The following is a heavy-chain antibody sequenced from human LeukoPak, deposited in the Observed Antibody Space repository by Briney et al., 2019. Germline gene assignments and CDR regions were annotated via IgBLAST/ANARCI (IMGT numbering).Heavy chain of an antibody. D-gene: IGHD5-12*01. CDR1: GFTVSSKY. Sequence: GGSLRLSCAASGFTVSSKYLSWVRKAPGKGLECVSIIYSGDSPYYADSVKGRFTVSRDNSKNTLFLQMNSLRAEDTAVYYCATVGGYGSHFDYWGQGTMVTVSS. J-gene: IGHJ4*02. V-gene: IGHV3-53*01. CDR2: IYSGDSP. CDR3: ATVGGYGSHFDY.